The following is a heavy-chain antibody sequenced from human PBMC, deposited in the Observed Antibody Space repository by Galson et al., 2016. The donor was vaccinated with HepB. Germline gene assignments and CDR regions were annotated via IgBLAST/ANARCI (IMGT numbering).Heavy chain of an antibody. J-gene: IGHJ4*02. Sequence: SLRLSCAASEFIFSSYWMSWVRQAPGKGLEWVADIKEDGSEKYYADSVKGRFTISRDNAKNSLYLQMNSLRAEDTAVYYCAKYSGSYKGYDYWGQGTLVTFSS. CDR3: AKYSGSYKGYDY. V-gene: IGHV3-7*02. D-gene: IGHD1-26*01. CDR1: EFIFSSYW. CDR2: IKEDGSEK.